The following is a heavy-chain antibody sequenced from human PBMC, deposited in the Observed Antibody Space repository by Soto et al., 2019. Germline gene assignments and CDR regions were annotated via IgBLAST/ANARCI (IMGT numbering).Heavy chain of an antibody. D-gene: IGHD2-2*01. V-gene: IGHV3-9*01. CDR3: ARSFSNSYYDLDF. CDR2: ISWNSASM. Sequence: GGSLRLSCAASGFTFDDYAMHWVRQAPGKGLEWVSGISWNSASMDYADSVKDRFSISRDNAENSLYLQMNILKIEDTAFYYCARSFSNSYYDLDFWGQGTLVTVSS. CDR1: GFTFDDYA. J-gene: IGHJ4*02.